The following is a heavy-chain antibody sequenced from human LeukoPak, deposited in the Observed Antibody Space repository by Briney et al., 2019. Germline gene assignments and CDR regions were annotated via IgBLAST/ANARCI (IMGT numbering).Heavy chain of an antibody. CDR1: GFTFEDYA. CDR2: IGWNSGGI. D-gene: IGHD3-10*01. V-gene: IGHV3-9*01. Sequence: GGSLRLSCAASGFTFEDYAMYWVRHAQAKGLEWVSGIGWNSGGIGYADSVKGRFTISRDNANNTLYLQMNSLRAEDTAFYYCAKDLGYGSGTYKVFDYWGQGTLVTVSS. CDR3: AKDLGYGSGTYKVFDY. J-gene: IGHJ4*02.